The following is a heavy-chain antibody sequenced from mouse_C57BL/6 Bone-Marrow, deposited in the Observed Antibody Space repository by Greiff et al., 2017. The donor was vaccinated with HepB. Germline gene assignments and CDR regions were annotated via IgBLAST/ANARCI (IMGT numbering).Heavy chain of an antibody. J-gene: IGHJ4*01. V-gene: IGHV5-9-1*02. D-gene: IGHD4-1*02. CDR1: GFTFSSYA. Sequence: EVQLVESGEGLVKPGGSLKLSCAASGFTFSSYAMSWVRQTPEKRLELVAYISSGGDYIYYADTVKGRFTISRDNARNTLYLQMSSLKSEDTAMYYCTRDPTGDYAMDYWGQGTSVTVSS. CDR3: TRDPTGDYAMDY. CDR2: ISSGGDYI.